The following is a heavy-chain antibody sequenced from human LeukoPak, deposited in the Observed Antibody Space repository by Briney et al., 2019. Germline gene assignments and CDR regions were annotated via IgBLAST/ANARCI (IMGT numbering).Heavy chain of an antibody. Sequence: SETLSLTCTVSGGSISGYYWSWIRQPPGKGLKWIGYIYYSGGTDYNPSLKSRVTISVDTSKNQLSLRLTSVTAADTAVYYCARKTSGVFVVGGIYGMDVWGQGTTVTVS. CDR1: GGSISGYY. V-gene: IGHV4-59*08. J-gene: IGHJ6*02. D-gene: IGHD3-16*01. CDR3: ARKTSGVFVVGGIYGMDV. CDR2: IYYSGGT.